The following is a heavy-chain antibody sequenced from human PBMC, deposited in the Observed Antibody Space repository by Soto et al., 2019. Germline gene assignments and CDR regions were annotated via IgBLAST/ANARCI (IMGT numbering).Heavy chain of an antibody. CDR1: GFTFSSYN. V-gene: IGHV3-48*02. D-gene: IGHD3-10*01. CDR3: AREARGFDY. CDR2: ISSTGSTT. Sequence: EVQLVESGGGSIQTGGSLRLSCAASGFTFSSYNMNWVRQAPGKGLEWISYISSTGSTTYYADSMKGRFTTSRDNAKNSLFLQMNSLRDEDTAVYYCAREARGFDYWGQGTLVTVSS. J-gene: IGHJ4*02.